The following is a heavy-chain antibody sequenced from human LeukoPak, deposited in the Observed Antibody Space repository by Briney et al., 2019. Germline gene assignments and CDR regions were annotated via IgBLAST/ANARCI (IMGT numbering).Heavy chain of an antibody. Sequence: SETLSLTCTVYGVSFSGYYWSWIRQPPGKGLEWIGEINHSGSTYYNPSLKSRVTISVDRSKNQFSLKLSSVTAADTAVYYCARVPHITMIVVGSEYYFDYWGQGTLVTVSS. CDR1: GVSFSGYY. D-gene: IGHD3-22*01. V-gene: IGHV4-34*01. J-gene: IGHJ4*02. CDR3: ARVPHITMIVVGSEYYFDY. CDR2: INHSGST.